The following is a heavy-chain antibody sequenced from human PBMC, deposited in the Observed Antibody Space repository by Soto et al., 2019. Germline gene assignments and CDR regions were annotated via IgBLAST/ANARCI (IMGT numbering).Heavy chain of an antibody. CDR3: AKESTVGSPVDYFDS. Sequence: GGSLRLSCAASGFTFSSYDMNWFRQAPGKGLEWVSAIGVYANTYYADSVKGRFTISRDDSRNTVHLQLNSLRVDDTAVYYCAKESTVGSPVDYFDSWGQGTLVTVSS. CDR1: GFTFSSYD. J-gene: IGHJ4*02. V-gene: IGHV3-23*01. CDR2: IGVYANT. D-gene: IGHD1-26*01.